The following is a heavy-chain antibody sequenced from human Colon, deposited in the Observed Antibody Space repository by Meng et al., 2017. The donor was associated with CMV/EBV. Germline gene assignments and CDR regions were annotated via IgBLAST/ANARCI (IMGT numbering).Heavy chain of an antibody. CDR2: IHHSGNS. CDR3: ARGGVVPAARTESYYYYYGMDV. Sequence: SETLSLTCSVSGDSMGNYYWTWIRQTPGKGLEWIGYIHHSGNSNYNPSLKSRVTMSIDTSNNQFSLKLSSVTAADTAVYYCARGGVVPAARTESYYYYYGMDVWGQGTTVTVSS. D-gene: IGHD2-2*01. CDR1: GDSMGNYY. V-gene: IGHV4-59*01. J-gene: IGHJ6*02.